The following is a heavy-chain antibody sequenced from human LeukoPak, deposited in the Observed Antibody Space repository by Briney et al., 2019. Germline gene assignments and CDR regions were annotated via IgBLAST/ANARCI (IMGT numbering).Heavy chain of an antibody. D-gene: IGHD3-10*01. CDR3: ARAPWSTVRGVISTPIDY. CDR1: GYTFTSYY. Sequence: ASVKVSCKASGYTFTSYYMHWVRQAPGQGLEWMGIINPSGGSTSYAQKFQGRVTMTRDTSTSTAYMELRSLRSDDTAVYYCARAPWSTVRGVISTPIDYWGQGTLVTVSS. V-gene: IGHV1-46*01. CDR2: INPSGGST. J-gene: IGHJ4*02.